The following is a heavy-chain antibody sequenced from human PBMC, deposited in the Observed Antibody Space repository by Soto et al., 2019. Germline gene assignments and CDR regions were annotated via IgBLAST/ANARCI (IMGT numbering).Heavy chain of an antibody. V-gene: IGHV4-34*01. Sequence: QVQLQQWGALLKPSETLSLTCAVFGGSVNSGNYYWSWIRQPPGKGLEWIGEMSHSGGTHFNPSLKRRVTISVDTPKNQFSLKMSAVTAADTALYYCARVERGTATTVVDAFDIWGPGTMVTVSS. CDR2: MSHSGGT. CDR1: GGSVNSGNYY. D-gene: IGHD1-1*01. CDR3: ARVERGTATTVVDAFDI. J-gene: IGHJ3*02.